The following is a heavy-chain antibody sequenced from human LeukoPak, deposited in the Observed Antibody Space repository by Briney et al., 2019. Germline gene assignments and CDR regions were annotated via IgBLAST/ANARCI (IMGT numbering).Heavy chain of an antibody. CDR2: INHSGST. J-gene: IGHJ6*03. V-gene: IGHV4-34*01. CDR1: GGSFSGYY. Sequence: SETLSLTCAVYGGSFSGYYWSWICQPPGKGLEWIGEINHSGSTNYNPSLKSRVTISVDTSKNQFSLKLSSVTAADTAVYYCARRVRGCSSTSCRHYYYYYMDVWGKGTTVTVSS. D-gene: IGHD2-2*01. CDR3: ARRVRGCSSTSCRHYYYYYMDV.